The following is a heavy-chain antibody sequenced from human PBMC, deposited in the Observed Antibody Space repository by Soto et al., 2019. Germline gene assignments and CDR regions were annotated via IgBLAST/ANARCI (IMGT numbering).Heavy chain of an antibody. CDR2: INTDNGNT. D-gene: IGHD2-2*01. V-gene: IGHV1-3*04. Sequence: QVHLVQSGAEVKKPGASVKISCEASGYTFTRYTLHWVRQAPGQRLEWMGRINTDNGNTGYSQKFQGRVTVVRDTSARIVYMELSSLMSGDTAVYYCARDFDQGSFDYWGQGTLVTVSS. J-gene: IGHJ4*02. CDR3: ARDFDQGSFDY. CDR1: GYTFTRYT.